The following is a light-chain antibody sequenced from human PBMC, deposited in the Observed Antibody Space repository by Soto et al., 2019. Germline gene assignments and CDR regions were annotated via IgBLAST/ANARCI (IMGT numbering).Light chain of an antibody. V-gene: IGLV2-11*01. J-gene: IGLJ1*01. CDR3: CSYANPFYV. CDR2: DVS. CDR1: TIDVDSSNY. Sequence: QSALTQPRSVSGSPGQSVTISCTGPTIDVDSSNYVSWYQQHPGKAPKLMIYDVSERPSGVPDRFSGSKSGSTASLTISGLQAEDEADYYCCSYANPFYVFGSGTKLTVL.